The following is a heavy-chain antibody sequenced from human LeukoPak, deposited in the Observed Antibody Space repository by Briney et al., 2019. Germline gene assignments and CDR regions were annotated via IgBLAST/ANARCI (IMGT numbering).Heavy chain of an antibody. D-gene: IGHD2-21*01. CDR3: TRDSVGIVVVGDAFDI. J-gene: IGHJ3*02. CDR2: IRSKVYGGTT. Sequence: GGSLRLSCTASGFTFGVYAMSWVRRAPGKGLEWVGFIRSKVYGGTTEYAASVKGRFTISRDDSKSIAYLQMNSLKTEDTAVHYCTRDSVGIVVVGDAFDIWGQGTMVTVSS. V-gene: IGHV3-49*04. CDR1: GFTFGVYA.